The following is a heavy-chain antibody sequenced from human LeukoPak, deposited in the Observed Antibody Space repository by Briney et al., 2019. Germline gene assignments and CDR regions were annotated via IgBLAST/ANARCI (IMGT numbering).Heavy chain of an antibody. CDR1: GYTFTGYY. V-gene: IGHV1-2*02. J-gene: IGHJ4*02. CDR2: INPNSGGT. Sequence: ASVKVSCKASGYTFTGYYMHWVRQAPGQGLEWMGWINPNSGGTNYAQKFQGRVTMTRDMSTSTVYMELSSLRSEDTAVYYCARDRVREMATITDYWGQGTLVTASS. CDR3: ARDRVREMATITDY. D-gene: IGHD5-24*01.